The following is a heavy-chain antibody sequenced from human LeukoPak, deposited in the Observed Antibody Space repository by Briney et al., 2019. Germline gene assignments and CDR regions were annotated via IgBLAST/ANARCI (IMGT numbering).Heavy chain of an antibody. CDR1: GGTFSSYA. CDR3: ARGDSSPTYYYYYMDV. J-gene: IGHJ6*03. Sequence: GASVKVSCKASGGTFSSYAISWVRQAPRQGLEWMGGIIPIFGTANYAQKFQGRVTITTDESTSTAYMELSSLRSEDTVVYYCARGDSSPTYYYYYMDVWGKGTTVTVSS. V-gene: IGHV1-69*05. D-gene: IGHD6-13*01. CDR2: IIPIFGTA.